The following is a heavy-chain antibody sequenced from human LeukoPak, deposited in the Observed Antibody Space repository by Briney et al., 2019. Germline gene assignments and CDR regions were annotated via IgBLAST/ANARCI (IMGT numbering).Heavy chain of an antibody. J-gene: IGHJ4*02. CDR3: ARDGGYGDYLDY. CDR1: GFTFSSFE. D-gene: IGHD5-12*01. CDR2: ISSSGSGI. V-gene: IGHV3-48*03. Sequence: PGGSLRLSCAASGFTFSSFEMNWVRQAPGKELEWVSYISSSGSGIYYADSVKGRFTISRDNAKTSLFLQMNSLRAEDTAVYYCARDGGYGDYLDYWGQGTLVTVSS.